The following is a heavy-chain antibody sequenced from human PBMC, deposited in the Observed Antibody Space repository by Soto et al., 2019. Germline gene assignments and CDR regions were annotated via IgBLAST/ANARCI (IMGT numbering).Heavy chain of an antibody. D-gene: IGHD7-27*01. CDR3: VRVTGAERH. CDR2: IYNHGQI. CDR1: GFIVSRSH. Sequence: EVQLVESGGGLTQPGGSLRLSCVVSGFIVSRSHMMWVRQAPGKGLEGVSVIYNHGQINYVVPVKGRFTIARDNSKNTIYLQMNSLKVEDTAVYYCVRVTGAERHWGQGALVTVSS. J-gene: IGHJ4*02. V-gene: IGHV3-53*01.